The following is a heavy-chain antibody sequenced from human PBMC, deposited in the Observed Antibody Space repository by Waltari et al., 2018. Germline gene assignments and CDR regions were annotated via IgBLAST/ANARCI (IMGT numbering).Heavy chain of an antibody. CDR1: GFTFSTYG. CDR2: ICFDGRNE. V-gene: IGHV3-33*01. Sequence: QVHLVESGGGVVQPGRSLRLSCVASGFTFSTYGMHWFRQAPGSGLKWVDSICFDGRNEKYGDAVKGRFIISRDKSTHTLYLPMDSRRVEDTAVYYCGREKYYDSSGYRQLYYFDYWGQGTLVTVSS. D-gene: IGHD3-22*01. J-gene: IGHJ4*02. CDR3: GREKYYDSSGYRQLYYFDY.